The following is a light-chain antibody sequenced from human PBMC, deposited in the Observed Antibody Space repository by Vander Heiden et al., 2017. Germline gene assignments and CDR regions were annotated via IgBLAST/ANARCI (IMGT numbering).Light chain of an antibody. Sequence: DIQMTQSPSRLSASVGDRVTITCRASQSINGFLAWYQQKPGKAPKLLIYKASTLESGVLSRFSGSGSGTEFTLTISSLQPDDFASYYCQQYSTFSYTFGQGTKLEIK. CDR3: QQYSTFSYT. CDR1: QSINGF. J-gene: IGKJ2*01. CDR2: KAS. V-gene: IGKV1-5*03.